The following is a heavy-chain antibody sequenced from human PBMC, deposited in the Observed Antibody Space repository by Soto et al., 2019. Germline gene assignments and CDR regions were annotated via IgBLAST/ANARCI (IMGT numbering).Heavy chain of an antibody. D-gene: IGHD6-19*01. Sequence: SETLSLTCTVSGGSINTYYWSWIRQPPGKGLEWIGYVDYSGNSDSSPSLKSRVTISIDTSKKQVSLKLNSVTAADTAVYYCARNWFSVAGRFPFYYCGQGIPVTVS. CDR2: VDYSGNS. CDR1: GGSINTYY. V-gene: IGHV4-59*01. J-gene: IGHJ4*02. CDR3: ARNWFSVAGRFPFYY.